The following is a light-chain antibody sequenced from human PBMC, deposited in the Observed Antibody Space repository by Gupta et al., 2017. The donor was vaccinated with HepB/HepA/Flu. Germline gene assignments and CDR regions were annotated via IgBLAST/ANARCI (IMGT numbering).Light chain of an antibody. J-gene: IGKJ5*01. V-gene: IGKV3-11*01. Sequence: DIVLTQSPATLPLSPGERATLSCRASQSVGTYLAWYQQKPGQAPRLLIYDISHRTTGIPARCCGRGSGTDFTLTNIGLEPEDFAVYYCQQRGNWPPITFGQGTRLQIK. CDR3: QQRGNWPPIT. CDR2: DIS. CDR1: QSVGTY.